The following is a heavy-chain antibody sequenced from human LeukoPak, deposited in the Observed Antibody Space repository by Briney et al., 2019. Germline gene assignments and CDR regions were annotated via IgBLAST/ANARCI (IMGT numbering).Heavy chain of an antibody. J-gene: IGHJ4*02. CDR3: ARDAGGSGSYYNDY. D-gene: IGHD3-10*01. V-gene: IGHV4-34*01. CDR1: GGSFNGYY. CDR2: INHSGST. Sequence: PSETLSLTCAVYGGSFNGYYWSWIRQPPGKGLEWIGEINHSGSTYYNPSLKSRVIISVDTSKKQFSLKLSSVTAADTAVYYCARDAGGSGSYYNDYWGQGTLVTVSS.